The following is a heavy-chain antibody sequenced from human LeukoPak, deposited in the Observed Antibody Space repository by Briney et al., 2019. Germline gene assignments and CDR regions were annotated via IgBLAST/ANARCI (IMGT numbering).Heavy chain of an antibody. J-gene: IGHJ4*02. Sequence: PGGSLRLSCAASGFTFSSYWMSWVRQAPGKGLEWVANIKQDGSEKYYVDSVKGRFTISRDNAKNSLYLQMNSLRAEDTAVYYCARGYCSGSSCYSGFYSDYWGQGALVTVSS. CDR2: IKQDGSEK. CDR1: GFTFSSYW. V-gene: IGHV3-7*01. CDR3: ARGYCSGSSCYSGFYSDY. D-gene: IGHD2-15*01.